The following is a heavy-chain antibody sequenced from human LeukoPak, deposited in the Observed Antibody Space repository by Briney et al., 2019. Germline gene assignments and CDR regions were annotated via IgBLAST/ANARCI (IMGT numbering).Heavy chain of an antibody. V-gene: IGHV4-59*02. CDR3: ARLHSDYSNYVGSWFDP. CDR2: IYYSGST. CDR1: GGSVSSYY. Sequence: SETLSLTCTVSGGSVSSYYWSWIRQPPGKGLEWIGYIYYSGSTNYNPSLKSRVTISVDTSKNQFSLKLSSVTAADTAVYYCARLHSDYSNYVGSWFDPWGQGTLVTVSS. J-gene: IGHJ5*02. D-gene: IGHD4-11*01.